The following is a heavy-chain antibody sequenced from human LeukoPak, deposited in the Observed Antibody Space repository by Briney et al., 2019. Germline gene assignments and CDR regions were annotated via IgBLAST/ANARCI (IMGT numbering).Heavy chain of an antibody. CDR3: ARDSYGDANFDS. D-gene: IGHD4-17*01. CDR2: IYADGNT. Sequence: GGSLRLSCPASGFIVNTNYMTWVRQAPGRGLEWVSFIYADGNTYYADSVKGRFTISRDISKNAVYLQMNSLRAEDTAVYYCARDSYGDANFDSWGQGTLATVSS. CDR1: GFIVNTNY. V-gene: IGHV3-53*01. J-gene: IGHJ4*02.